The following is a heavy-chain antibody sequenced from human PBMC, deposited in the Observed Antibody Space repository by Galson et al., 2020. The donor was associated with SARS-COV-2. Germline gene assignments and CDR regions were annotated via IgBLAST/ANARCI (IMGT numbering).Heavy chain of an antibody. CDR2: IYDNGNT. CDR3: AREAHMSWSDP. CDR1: GASISGGGYY. Sequence: SQTLSLTCTVSGASISGGGYYWTWIRQYPGKALEWLGYIYDNGNTYYNPSVESRITMSVDTSRNQFSLQLSSMTAADTAVYYCAREAHMSWSDPWGQGTLVTVSS. D-gene: IGHD2-21*01. J-gene: IGHJ5*02. V-gene: IGHV4-31*02.